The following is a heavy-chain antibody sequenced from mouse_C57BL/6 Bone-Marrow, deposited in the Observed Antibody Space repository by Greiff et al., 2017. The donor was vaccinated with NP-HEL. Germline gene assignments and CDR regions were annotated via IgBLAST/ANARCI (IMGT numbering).Heavy chain of an antibody. Sequence: QVQLKESGAELARPGASVKLSCKASGYTFTSYGISWVKQRTGQGLEWIGEIYPRSGNTYYNEKFKGKATLTADKSSSTAYMELRSLTSEDSAVYFCARGDSYYYGSGGAMDYWGQGTSVTVSS. CDR1: GYTFTSYG. J-gene: IGHJ4*01. D-gene: IGHD1-1*01. CDR2: IYPRSGNT. CDR3: ARGDSYYYGSGGAMDY. V-gene: IGHV1-81*01.